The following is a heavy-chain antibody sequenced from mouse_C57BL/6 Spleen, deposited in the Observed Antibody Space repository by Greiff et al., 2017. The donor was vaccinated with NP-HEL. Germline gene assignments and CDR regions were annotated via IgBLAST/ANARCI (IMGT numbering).Heavy chain of an antibody. D-gene: IGHD2-3*01. CDR3: ARAGDDGYFFDY. V-gene: IGHV1-50*01. J-gene: IGHJ2*01. Sequence: QVQLKQPGAELVKPGASVKLSCKASGYTFTSYWMQWVKQRPGQGLEWIGEIDPSDSYTNYNQKFKGKATLTVDTSSSTAYMQLSSLTSEDSAVYYCARAGDDGYFFDYWGQGTTLTVSS. CDR2: IDPSDSYT. CDR1: GYTFTSYW.